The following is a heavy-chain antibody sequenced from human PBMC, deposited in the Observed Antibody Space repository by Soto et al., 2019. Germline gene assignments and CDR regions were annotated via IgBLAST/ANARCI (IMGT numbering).Heavy chain of an antibody. CDR1: GFSFSNVW. CDR3: TTYSPQTFCDGRPCYSVQTKIHVT. J-gene: IGHJ4*02. D-gene: IGHD2-15*01. CDR2: IKSKSVGGTT. Sequence: EVQLVESGGGLAKPGGSLTLSCAASGFSFSNVWMSWVRQAPGKGLEWVGHIKSKSVGGTTDYTAPVKGRFTISRADSKDTLYLQMTRLKTEDTAVYYCTTYSPQTFCDGRPCYSVQTKIHVTWGQGILVTVSS. V-gene: IGHV3-15*01.